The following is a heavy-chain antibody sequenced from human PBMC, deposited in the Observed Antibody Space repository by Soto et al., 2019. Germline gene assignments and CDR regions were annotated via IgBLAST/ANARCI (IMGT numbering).Heavy chain of an antibody. J-gene: IGHJ6*03. CDR2: IYHSGST. CDR3: ARGPVGYDFWSGYPYYYYYMDV. D-gene: IGHD3-3*01. CDR1: SGSISSSNW. V-gene: IGHV4-4*02. Sequence: SETLSLTCAVSSGSISSSNWWSWVRQPPGKGLEWIGEIYHSGSTNYNPSLKSRVTISVDKSKNQFSLKLSSVTAADTAVYYCARGPVGYDFWSGYPYYYYYMDVWGKGTTVTVSS.